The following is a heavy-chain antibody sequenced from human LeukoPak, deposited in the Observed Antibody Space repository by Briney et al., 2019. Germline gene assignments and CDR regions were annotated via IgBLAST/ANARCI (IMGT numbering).Heavy chain of an antibody. Sequence: GGSLRLSCAASGFAFSSYAMSWVRQAPGKGLEWVSAISGSGGSTYYADSVKGRFTISRDNSKNTLYLQMNSLRAEDTAVYYCAKVVGRYGDPLFDYWGQGTLVTVSS. D-gene: IGHD4-17*01. CDR3: AKVVGRYGDPLFDY. V-gene: IGHV3-23*01. CDR1: GFAFSSYA. CDR2: ISGSGGST. J-gene: IGHJ4*02.